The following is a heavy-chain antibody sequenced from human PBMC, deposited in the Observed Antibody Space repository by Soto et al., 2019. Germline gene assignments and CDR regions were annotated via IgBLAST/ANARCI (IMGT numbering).Heavy chain of an antibody. V-gene: IGHV4-4*02. Sequence: QVQLQESGPGLMQPSGTLSLTCAVSGGSVSSSNWWTWVRQPAGEGLEWIGQIFHSGITSYNPSLKSRITISLDKSKNHLSLTLISVTAADTAVYYCVRHGGKFFDYWGHGTLVTVSS. CDR1: GGSVSSSNW. J-gene: IGHJ4*01. CDR3: VRHGGKFFDY. CDR2: IFHSGIT. D-gene: IGHD2-15*01.